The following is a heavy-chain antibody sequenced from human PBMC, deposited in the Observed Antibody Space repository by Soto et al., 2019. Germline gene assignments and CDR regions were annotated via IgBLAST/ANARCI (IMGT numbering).Heavy chain of an antibody. D-gene: IGHD6-6*01. J-gene: IGHJ6*02. CDR1: GYTRTELS. V-gene: IGHV1-24*01. CDR2: FDPEDGET. Sequence: ASVKVSCKVSGYTRTELSMHWVLQAPGKGLEWMGGFDPEDGETIYAQKFQGRVTMTEDTSTDTAYMELSSLRSEDTAVYYCATEMSIAARRRWGNYYYYYGMDVWGQGTTVTVSS. CDR3: ATEMSIAARRRWGNYYYYYGMDV.